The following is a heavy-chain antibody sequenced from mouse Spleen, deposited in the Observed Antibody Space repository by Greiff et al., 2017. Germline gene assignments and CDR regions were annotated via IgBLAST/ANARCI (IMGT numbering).Heavy chain of an antibody. Sequence: VQLQQSGAELVRPGASVKLSCTASGFNIKDYYMHWVKQRPEQGLEWIGRIDPEDGDTEYAPKFQGKATMTADTSSNTAYLQLSSLTSEDTAVYYCTTKLLRFQGYYFDYWGQGTTLTVSS. D-gene: IGHD1-1*01. J-gene: IGHJ2*01. CDR2: IDPEDGDT. CDR3: TTKLLRFQGYYFDY. V-gene: IGHV14-1*01. CDR1: GFNIKDYY.